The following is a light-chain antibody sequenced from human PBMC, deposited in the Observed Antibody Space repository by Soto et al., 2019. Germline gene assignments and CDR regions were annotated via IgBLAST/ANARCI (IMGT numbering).Light chain of an antibody. CDR2: DAS. Sequence: EIVLTQSPATLSLSPGERATLSCRASQSVSSYLAWYQQKPGQAPRLLIYDASNRATGIPARFGGSGSGTDFTLTISSLESEDFAVYCCQQRSHWPPTWTFGKGTTVQIE. J-gene: IGKJ1*01. CDR3: QQRSHWPPTWT. V-gene: IGKV3-11*01. CDR1: QSVSSY.